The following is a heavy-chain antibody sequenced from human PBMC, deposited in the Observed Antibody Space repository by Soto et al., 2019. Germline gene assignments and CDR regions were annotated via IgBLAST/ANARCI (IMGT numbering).Heavy chain of an antibody. CDR3: AKGGNSISRNKPLEY. Sequence: GGSLRLSCAASGFTFTSYSICWVRQAPGKGLEWVSSISVSGDRTFYAGSVKGRFTISRDNSRETLHLQMYSLRAEDTAVYYCAKGGNSISRNKPLEYCGRRTLVTVCS. D-gene: IGHD3-3*02. CDR2: ISVSGDRT. V-gene: IGHV3-23*01. J-gene: IGHJ4*02. CDR1: GFTFTSYS.